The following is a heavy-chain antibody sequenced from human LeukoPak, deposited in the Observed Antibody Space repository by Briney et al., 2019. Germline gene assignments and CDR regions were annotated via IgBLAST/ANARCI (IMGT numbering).Heavy chain of an antibody. CDR3: ARDTITGNWFDP. CDR1: GGTFSSYT. D-gene: IGHD1-14*01. V-gene: IGHV1-69*04. CDR2: IIPILGIA. Sequence: ASVKVPCKASGGTFSSYTISWVRQAPGQGLEWMGRIIPILGIANYAQKFQGRVTITADKSTSTAYMELSSLRSEGTAVYYCARDTITGNWFDPWGQGTLVTVSS. J-gene: IGHJ5*02.